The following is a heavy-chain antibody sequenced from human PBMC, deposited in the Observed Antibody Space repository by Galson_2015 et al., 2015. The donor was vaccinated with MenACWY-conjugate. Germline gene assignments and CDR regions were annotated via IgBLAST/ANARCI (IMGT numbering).Heavy chain of an antibody. V-gene: IGHV5-51*01. Sequence: QSGAEVKKPGESLTISCKVSGYTFTTYWIGWVRQMPGKGLEWMGIIYPDDSETKYSPSFQGQVTMSADKSISTAYLQWNSLKASDTAMYYCARRRSSISQNTWFDSWGQGTLVSVSS. CDR1: GYTFTTYW. J-gene: IGHJ5*01. CDR2: IYPDDSET. CDR3: ARRRSSISQNTWFDS. D-gene: IGHD2-2*01.